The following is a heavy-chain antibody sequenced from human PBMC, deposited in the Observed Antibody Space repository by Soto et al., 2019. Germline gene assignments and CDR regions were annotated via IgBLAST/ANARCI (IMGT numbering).Heavy chain of an antibody. J-gene: IGHJ4*02. CDR3: ATTDQGYCSSTSCYTFDH. CDR1: GGSISSGGYY. V-gene: IGHV4-31*03. D-gene: IGHD2-2*02. Sequence: SETLSLTCTVSGGSISSGGYYWSWIRQHPGKGLEWIGYIYYSGSTYYNPSLKSRVTISVDTSKNQFSLKLSSVTAADTAVYYCATTDQGYCSSTSCYTFDHWGQGTLVTVS. CDR2: IYYSGST.